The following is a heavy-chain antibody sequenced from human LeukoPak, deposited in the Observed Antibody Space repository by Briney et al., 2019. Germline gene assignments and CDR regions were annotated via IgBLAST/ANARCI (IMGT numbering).Heavy chain of an antibody. D-gene: IGHD3-10*02. CDR3: ARGPISRTMLPFFDY. CDR1: GGSISSGGYS. Sequence: SETLSLTCAVSGGSISSGGYSWSWIRQPPGKGLEWIGYIYHSGSTYYNPSLKSRVTISVDRSKNQFSLKLSSVTAADTAVYYCARGPISRTMLPFFDYWGQGTLATVSS. J-gene: IGHJ4*02. CDR2: IYHSGST. V-gene: IGHV4-30-2*01.